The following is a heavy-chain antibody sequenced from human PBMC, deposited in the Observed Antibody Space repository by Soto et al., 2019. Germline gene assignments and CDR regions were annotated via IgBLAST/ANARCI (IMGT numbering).Heavy chain of an antibody. D-gene: IGHD3-16*01. Sequence: QVQLVQSGDEVRKPGSSVKVSCKASGYIFVNYGIAWVRQAPGQGLEWMGWISPYSGNTHYASKVQGRLTMTTDTSTSTACMALGCLQSGETALKYSGIMENYVTPTPRDVWGQGTTV. CDR3: GIMENYVTPTPRDV. V-gene: IGHV1-18*01. CDR1: GYIFVNYG. J-gene: IGHJ6*02. CDR2: ISPYSGNT.